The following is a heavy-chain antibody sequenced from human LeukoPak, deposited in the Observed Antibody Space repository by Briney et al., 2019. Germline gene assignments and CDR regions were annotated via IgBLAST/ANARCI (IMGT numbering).Heavy chain of an antibody. Sequence: GGSLRLSCAASGFTFSWYWMSWVRQAPGKGLEWVANIKQDGSEKYYVDSVKGRFTISRDNAKNSLYLEMNSLRAEDTAVYYCTRGSGWYDYWGQGTLVTVSS. CDR1: GFTFSWYW. D-gene: IGHD6-19*01. V-gene: IGHV3-7*04. CDR2: IKQDGSEK. J-gene: IGHJ4*02. CDR3: TRGSGWYDY.